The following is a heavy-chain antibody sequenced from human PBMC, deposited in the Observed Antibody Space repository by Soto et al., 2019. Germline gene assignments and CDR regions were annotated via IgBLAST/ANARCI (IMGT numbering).Heavy chain of an antibody. V-gene: IGHV1-69*08. CDR1: GGTFSSYT. J-gene: IGHJ4*02. CDR3: ARDMGRDSGYDFEY. D-gene: IGHD5-12*01. CDR2: IIPILGIA. Sequence: QVQLVQSGAEVKKPGSSVKVSCKASGGTFSSYTISWVRQAPGQGLEWMGRIIPILGIANYAQKFQGRVTITADKSTSTAYMELSSLRSEDTAVYYCARDMGRDSGYDFEYWGQGTLVTVSS.